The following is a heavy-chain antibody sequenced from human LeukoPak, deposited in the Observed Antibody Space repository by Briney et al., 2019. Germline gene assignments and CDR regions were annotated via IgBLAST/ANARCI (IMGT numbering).Heavy chain of an antibody. CDR3: ASPEGMTVTTSFDY. J-gene: IGHJ4*02. V-gene: IGHV3-30*02. Sequence: GGSLRLSCAASGFTFSSYGMHWVRQAPGKGLEWVAFIRYDGSNKYYADSVKGRFTISRDNSKNTLYLQMNSLRAEDTAVYYCASPEGMTVTTSFDYWGQGTLVTVSS. D-gene: IGHD4-17*01. CDR1: GFTFSSYG. CDR2: IRYDGSNK.